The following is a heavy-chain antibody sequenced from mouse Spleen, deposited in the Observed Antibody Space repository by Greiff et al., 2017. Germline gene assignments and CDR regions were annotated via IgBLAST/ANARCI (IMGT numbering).Heavy chain of an antibody. V-gene: IGHV6-6*01. CDR1: GFTFSDAW. CDR3: TRGGYYASWFAY. D-gene: IGHD2-3*01. Sequence: EVMLVESGGGLVQPGGSMKLSCAASGFTFSDAWMDWVRQSPEKGLEWVAEIRNKANNHATYYAESVKGRFTISRDDSKSSVYLQMNSLRAEDTGIYYCTRGGYYASWFAYWGQGTLVTVSA. J-gene: IGHJ3*01. CDR2: IRNKANNHAT.